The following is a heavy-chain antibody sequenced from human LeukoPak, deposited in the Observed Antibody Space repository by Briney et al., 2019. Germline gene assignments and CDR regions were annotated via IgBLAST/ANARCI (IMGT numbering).Heavy chain of an antibody. CDR1: GGSVSGTSYY. J-gene: IGHJ3*01. CDR3: ARDPAGGGALDL. D-gene: IGHD3-10*01. V-gene: IGHV4-39*07. CDR2: MYYGGST. Sequence: SETLSLTCTVSGGSVSGTSYYWGWIRQPPGKGLEWVGSMYYGGSTSYTYHNPSLKSRVSISVDTSKNQFSLNLISVTAADTAVYYCARDPAGGGALDLWGQGTMVTVSS.